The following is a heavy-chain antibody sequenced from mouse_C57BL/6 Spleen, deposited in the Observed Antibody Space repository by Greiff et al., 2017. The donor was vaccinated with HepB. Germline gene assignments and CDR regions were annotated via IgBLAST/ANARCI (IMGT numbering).Heavy chain of an antibody. CDR2: INPNNGGT. CDR3: ARHDPPDY. V-gene: IGHV1-26*01. J-gene: IGHJ2*01. D-gene: IGHD2-3*01. Sequence: EVQLQQSGPELVKPGASVKISCKASGYTFTDYYMNWVKQSHGKSLEWIGDINPNNGGTSYNQKFKGKATLTVDKSSSTAYMELRSLTSEYSAVYYCARHDPPDYWGQGTTLTVSS. CDR1: GYTFTDYY.